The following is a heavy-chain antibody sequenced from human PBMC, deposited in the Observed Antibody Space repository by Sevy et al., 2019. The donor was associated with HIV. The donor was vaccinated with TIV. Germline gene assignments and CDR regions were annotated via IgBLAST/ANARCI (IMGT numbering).Heavy chain of an antibody. CDR1: GFTFSSYS. CDR3: ARDPEYSSSSPYNWFDP. V-gene: IGHV3-21*06. D-gene: IGHD6-6*01. Sequence: GGSLRLSCVASGFTFSSYSMNWVRQAPGKGLEWVSSISSSSSYIYYADSVKGRFTISRDNAKNSLYLQMNSLRAEDTAVYYCARDPEYSSSSPYNWFDPRGQRTLVTVSS. J-gene: IGHJ5*02. CDR2: ISSSSSYI.